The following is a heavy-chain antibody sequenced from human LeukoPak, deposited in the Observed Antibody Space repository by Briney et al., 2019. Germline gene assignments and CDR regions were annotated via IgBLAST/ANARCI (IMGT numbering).Heavy chain of an antibody. CDR3: ARGGVTMVRGVIDY. V-gene: IGHV4-34*01. Sequence: PSGTLSLTCAVYGGSFSGYYWSWIRQPPGKGLEWIGEINHSGSTNYNPSLKSRVTISVDTSKNQFSLKLSSVTAADTAVYYCARGGVTMVRGVIDYWGQGTLVTVSS. CDR1: GGSFSGYY. CDR2: INHSGST. D-gene: IGHD3-10*01. J-gene: IGHJ4*02.